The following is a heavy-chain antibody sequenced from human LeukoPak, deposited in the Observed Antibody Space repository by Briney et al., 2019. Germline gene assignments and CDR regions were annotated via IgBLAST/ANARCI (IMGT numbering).Heavy chain of an antibody. CDR2: ISSGSTSV. CDR3: ARVGIAAAFIDY. CDR1: GFRFSDYN. Sequence: GGSLRLSCAASGFRFSDYNMNWVRQAPGKGLEWVSYISSGSTSVHYADSVKGRFTISRDNSKNSLYLQMNSLRAEDTAVYYCARVGIAAAFIDYWGQGTLVTVSS. J-gene: IGHJ4*02. V-gene: IGHV3-69-1*01. D-gene: IGHD6-13*01.